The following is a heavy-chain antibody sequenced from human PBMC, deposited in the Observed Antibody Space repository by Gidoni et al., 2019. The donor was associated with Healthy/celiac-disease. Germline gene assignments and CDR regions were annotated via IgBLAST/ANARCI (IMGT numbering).Heavy chain of an antibody. J-gene: IGHJ3*02. CDR2: SGTAGDT. D-gene: IGHD3-16*01. CDR1: GFTFRSYD. CDR3: ARGLGYGDAFDI. V-gene: IGHV3-13*01. Sequence: EVQLVESGGGLVQPGGSRRLSCAASGFTFRSYDMHWVRQATGKGLEWVSASGTAGDTYYPGSVKGRFTISRENAKNSLYLQMNSLRAGDTAVYYCARGLGYGDAFDIWGQGTMVTVSS.